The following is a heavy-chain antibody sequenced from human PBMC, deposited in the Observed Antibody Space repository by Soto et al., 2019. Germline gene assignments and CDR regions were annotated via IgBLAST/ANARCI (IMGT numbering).Heavy chain of an antibody. V-gene: IGHV4-4*02. CDR3: ARGRHILTGYYRDLNYGMEV. J-gene: IGHJ6*02. CDR1: GGSISSSNW. CDR2: IYHSGST. Sequence: SETLSLTCAVSGGSISSSNWWSWVRQPPGKGLEWIGEIYHSGSTNYNPSLRSRVTISVDKSKNQFSLKLSSVTAADTAVYYCARGRHILTGYYRDLNYGMEVWGQGTTVTVSS. D-gene: IGHD3-9*01.